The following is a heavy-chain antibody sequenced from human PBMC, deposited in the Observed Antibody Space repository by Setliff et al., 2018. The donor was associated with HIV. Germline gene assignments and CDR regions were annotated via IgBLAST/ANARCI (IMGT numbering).Heavy chain of an antibody. J-gene: IGHJ6*03. CDR3: ARGDGITSYYYYYYMDV. V-gene: IGHV4-61*09. CDR2: VYTSGTT. D-gene: IGHD3-16*01. CDR1: GASISSGGDY. Sequence: SSETRSLTCTVSGASISSGGDYWTWIRQPAGKGLEWIGHVYTSGTTKYNPSLKSRVSILGDTSKNQFSLKLSSVTAADTAVYYCARGDGITSYYYYYYMDVWGKGTTVTVS.